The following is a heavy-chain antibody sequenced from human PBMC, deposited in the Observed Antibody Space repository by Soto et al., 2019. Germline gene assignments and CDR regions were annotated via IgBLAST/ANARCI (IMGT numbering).Heavy chain of an antibody. CDR1: GYTFTSYA. D-gene: IGHD3-22*01. J-gene: IGHJ4*02. CDR2: INAGNGNT. CDR3: ARDQGDYDSSGSFDY. Sequence: ASVKVSCKASGYTFTSYAMHWVRQAPGQRLEWMGWINAGNGNTKYSQKFQGRVTITRDTSASTAYMELSSLRSEDTAVYYCARDQGDYDSSGSFDYWGQGTLVTVSS. V-gene: IGHV1-3*01.